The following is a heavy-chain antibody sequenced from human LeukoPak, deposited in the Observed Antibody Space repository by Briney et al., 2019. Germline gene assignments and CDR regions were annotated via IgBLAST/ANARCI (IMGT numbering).Heavy chain of an antibody. Sequence: PSETLSLTCAVSGGFISSSNWWSWVRQPPGKGLEWIGEIYHSGSTNYNPSLKSRVTIPVDKSKNQFSLKLSSVTAADTAVYYCARVTDYGDYGPDYWGQGTLVTVSS. D-gene: IGHD4-17*01. V-gene: IGHV4-4*02. CDR3: ARVTDYGDYGPDY. CDR1: GGFISSSNW. CDR2: IYHSGST. J-gene: IGHJ4*02.